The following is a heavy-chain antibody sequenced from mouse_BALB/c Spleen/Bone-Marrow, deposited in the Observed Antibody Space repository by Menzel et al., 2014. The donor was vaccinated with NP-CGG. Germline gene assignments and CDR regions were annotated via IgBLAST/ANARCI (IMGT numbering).Heavy chain of an antibody. V-gene: IGHV14-3*02. CDR1: GFNIKDTH. J-gene: IGHJ4*01. CDR2: IDPANGNT. Sequence: VQLQQSGAELVKPGASVKLSCTASGFNIKDTHMHWVKQRPEQGLEWIGRIDPANGNTKYDPKFQGKATITADTSSNTAYLQLSSLTSEDTAVYYGSSYAMDCWGQGTSVTVSS. CDR3: SSYAMDC.